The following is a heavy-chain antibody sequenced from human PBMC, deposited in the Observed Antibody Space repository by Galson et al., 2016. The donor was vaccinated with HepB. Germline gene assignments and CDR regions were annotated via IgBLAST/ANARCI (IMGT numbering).Heavy chain of an antibody. D-gene: IGHD3-3*01. CDR3: ARAGGHYDFWTAYYMGAFDI. J-gene: IGHJ3*02. CDR1: EFTFSSYL. V-gene: IGHV3-30-3*01. Sequence: SLRLSCAASEFTFSSYLMHWVRQAPGKGLEWVAVISYDGNDKYYADSVKGRFTISRDNSKNTLYLQMNSLRAEDTAVYYCARAGGHYDFWTAYYMGAFDIWGQGTMVTVSS. CDR2: ISYDGNDK.